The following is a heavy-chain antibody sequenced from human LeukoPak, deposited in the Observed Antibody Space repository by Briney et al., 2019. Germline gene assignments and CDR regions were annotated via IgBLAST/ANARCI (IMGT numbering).Heavy chain of an antibody. D-gene: IGHD6-13*01. Sequence: SETLSLTCTVSGGSISSYYWSWIRQPAGKGLEWIGRIYTSGSTNYNPSLKSRVTMSVDTSKNQFSLKLSSVTAADTAVYYCARERVVAAAGMRPFDYWGQGTLVTVSS. CDR3: ARERVVAAAGMRPFDY. CDR1: GGSISSYY. V-gene: IGHV4-4*07. J-gene: IGHJ4*02. CDR2: IYTSGST.